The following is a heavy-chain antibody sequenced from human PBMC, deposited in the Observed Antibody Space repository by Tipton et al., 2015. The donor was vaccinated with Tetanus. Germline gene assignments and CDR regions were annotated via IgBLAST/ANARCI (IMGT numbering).Heavy chain of an antibody. CDR3: ARDRVGATHAGMDV. Sequence: LRLSCTVSGGSVSSGSYYWSWIRQPPGKGLEWIGYIYYSGSTNYNPSLKSRVTISVDTSKNQFSLKLSSVTAVDTAVYYCARDRVGATHAGMDVWGQGTTVTVSS. D-gene: IGHD1-26*01. CDR2: IYYSGST. J-gene: IGHJ6*02. CDR1: GGSVSSGSYY. V-gene: IGHV4-61*01.